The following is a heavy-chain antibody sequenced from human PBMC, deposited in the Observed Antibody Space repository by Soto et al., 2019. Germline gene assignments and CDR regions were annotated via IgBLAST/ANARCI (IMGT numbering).Heavy chain of an antibody. CDR2: ISGSGDST. CDR1: GFTFSSYA. V-gene: IGHV3-23*01. CDR3: AKVGWDTMTTVTKGYFLH. J-gene: IGHJ1*01. D-gene: IGHD4-17*01. Sequence: VQLLESGGGLVQPGGSLRLSCAASGFTFSSYAMSWVRQAPGKGLEWVSTISGSGDSTYYADSVKGRFTISGDNSKNSLYLQMNSLRVEDTAVYYCAKVGWDTMTTVTKGYFLHWGQGTLVTVSS.